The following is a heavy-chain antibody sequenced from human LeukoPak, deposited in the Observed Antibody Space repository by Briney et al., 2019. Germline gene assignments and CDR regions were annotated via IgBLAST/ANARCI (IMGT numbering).Heavy chain of an antibody. J-gene: IGHJ4*02. CDR1: GFTFSSYE. D-gene: IGHD3-9*01. V-gene: IGHV3-48*03. CDR2: ISSSGSTI. Sequence: GGSLRLSCAASGFTFSSYEMNWVRQAPGKGLEWVSYISSSGSTIYYADSVKGRFTISRDNAKNSLYLQMNSLRAEDTAVYYCARDPLPYYDILTGPHWGQGTLVTVSS. CDR3: ARDPLPYYDILTGPH.